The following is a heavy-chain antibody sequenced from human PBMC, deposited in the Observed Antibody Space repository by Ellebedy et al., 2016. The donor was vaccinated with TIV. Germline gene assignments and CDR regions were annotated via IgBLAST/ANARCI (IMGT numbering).Heavy chain of an antibody. CDR2: IQYDGSNK. V-gene: IGHV3-30*02. J-gene: IGHJ4*02. CDR1: GFTFSDYF. Sequence: GGSLRLSXEASGFTFSDYFMHWVRQAPGKGLEWVAFIQYDGSNKYYVDSVKDRFTISRDNYHSILYLQMNSLRVEDSAVYYCATSLVGAPVLGADYWGRGTLVTVSS. CDR3: ATSLVGAPVLGADY. D-gene: IGHD1-26*01.